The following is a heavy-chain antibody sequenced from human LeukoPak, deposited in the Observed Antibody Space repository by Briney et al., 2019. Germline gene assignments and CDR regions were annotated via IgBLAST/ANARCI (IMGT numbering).Heavy chain of an antibody. Sequence: PGGPLRLSCAASGSTFSSYGMHWVRQAPGRGREWVAVIWYDGSNKYYADSVKGRFTISRDNSKNTLYLQMNSLRAEDTAVYDCARDHLQRYFDYWGQGTLVTVSS. J-gene: IGHJ4*02. V-gene: IGHV3-33*01. D-gene: IGHD4-11*01. CDR2: IWYDGSNK. CDR3: ARDHLQRYFDY. CDR1: GSTFSSYG.